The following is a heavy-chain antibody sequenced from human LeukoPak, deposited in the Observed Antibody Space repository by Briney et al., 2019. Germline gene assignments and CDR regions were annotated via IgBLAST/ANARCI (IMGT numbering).Heavy chain of an antibody. CDR2: ISSSSSYI. V-gene: IGHV3-21*01. CDR1: GFTFSSYS. Sequence: PGGSLRLSCAASGFTFSSYSMNWVRQAPGKGLEWVSSISSSSSYIYYADSVKGRFTISRDNARNSLYLQMNSLRAEDTAVYYCARRLPEGTGYSSGWYFDYWGQGTLVTVSS. J-gene: IGHJ4*02. D-gene: IGHD6-19*01. CDR3: ARRLPEGTGYSSGWYFDY.